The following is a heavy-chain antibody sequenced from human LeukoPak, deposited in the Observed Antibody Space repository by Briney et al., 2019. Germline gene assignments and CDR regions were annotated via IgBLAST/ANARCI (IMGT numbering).Heavy chain of an antibody. Sequence: ASVKVSCKASGYTFTSYAMHWVRQAPGQRLEWTGWINAGNGNTKYSQEFQGRVTITRDTSASTAYMELSSLRSEDMAVYYCARARILTGYPIDYWGQGTLVTVSS. CDR1: GYTFTSYA. J-gene: IGHJ4*02. V-gene: IGHV1-3*03. CDR2: INAGNGNT. CDR3: ARARILTGYPIDY. D-gene: IGHD3-9*01.